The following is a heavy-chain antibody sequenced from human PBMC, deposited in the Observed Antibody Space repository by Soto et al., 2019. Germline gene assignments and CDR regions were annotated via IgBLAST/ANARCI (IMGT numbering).Heavy chain of an antibody. CDR1: GGSFSGYY. D-gene: IGHD3-22*01. CDR2: INHSGST. CDR3: ATTARRTYYYDSSGYRQWFDP. J-gene: IGHJ5*02. Sequence: SETLSLTCAVYGGSFSGYYWSWIRQPPGKGLEWIGEINHSGSTNYNPSLKSRVTISVDTSRNQFSLKLSSVTAADTAVYYCATTARRTYYYDSSGYRQWFDPWGQGTLVTVS. V-gene: IGHV4-34*01.